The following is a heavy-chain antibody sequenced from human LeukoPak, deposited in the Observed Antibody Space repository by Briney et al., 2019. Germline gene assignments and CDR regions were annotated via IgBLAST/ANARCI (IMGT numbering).Heavy chain of an antibody. CDR2: INPNSGGT. CDR3: ARWLTGYSDFDY. CDR1: GYTFTGYY. D-gene: IGHD3-9*01. V-gene: IGHV1-2*02. J-gene: IGHJ4*02. Sequence: GASVKVSCKASGYTFTGYYMHWVRQAPGQGLEWMGWINPNSGGTNYAQKFQGRVTMTRDTSISTVYMELSSLRSEDTAVYYCARWLTGYSDFDYWGQGTLVTVSS.